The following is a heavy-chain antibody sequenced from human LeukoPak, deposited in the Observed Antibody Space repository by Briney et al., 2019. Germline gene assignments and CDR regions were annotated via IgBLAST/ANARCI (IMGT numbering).Heavy chain of an antibody. CDR1: GFSLTSYT. CDR3: ARDLAARHFDY. CDR2: ISSSANFL. Sequence: GGSLRLSCAASGFSLTSYTMNWVRQAPGKGLEWVSSISSSANFLFYADSVKGRFTISRDNSKNTLYLQVNSLRGEDTAVYYCARDLAARHFDYWGQGTLVTVSS. J-gene: IGHJ4*02. D-gene: IGHD6-6*01. V-gene: IGHV3-21*01.